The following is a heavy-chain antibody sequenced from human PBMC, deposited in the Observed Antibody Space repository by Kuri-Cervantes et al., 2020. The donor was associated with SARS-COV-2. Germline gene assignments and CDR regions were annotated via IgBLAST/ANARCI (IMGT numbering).Heavy chain of an antibody. CDR3: AREGRNYCSSTNCYRVGRLRLDY. V-gene: IGHV4-34*01. CDR1: DGSFSGYY. J-gene: IGHJ4*02. CDR2: INHSGNT. Sequence: SQTLSLTCVVYDGSFSGYYWSWIRQPPGKGLEWIGEINHSGNTKYNLSLKSRVTISVDTSKNQFFLRLSSVTAADTAIYYCAREGRNYCSSTNCYRVGRLRLDYWGQGSLVTVSS. D-gene: IGHD2-2*02.